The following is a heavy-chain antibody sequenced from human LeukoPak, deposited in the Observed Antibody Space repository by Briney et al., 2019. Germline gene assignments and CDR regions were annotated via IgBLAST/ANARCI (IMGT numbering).Heavy chain of an antibody. CDR2: IYSGGST. D-gene: IGHD7-27*01. CDR1: GFTVSSNY. V-gene: IGHV3-66*01. J-gene: IGHJ3*02. CDR3: ARDRPGPSDAFDI. Sequence: GGSLRLSCAASGFTVSSNYMSWVRQTPGKGLEWVSVIYSGGSTYYADSVKGRFTISRDNSKNTLYLQMNSLRAEDTVVYYCARDRPGPSDAFDIWGQGTMVIVSS.